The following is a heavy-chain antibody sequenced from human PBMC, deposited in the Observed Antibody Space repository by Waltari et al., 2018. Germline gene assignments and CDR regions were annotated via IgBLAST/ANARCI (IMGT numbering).Heavy chain of an antibody. J-gene: IGHJ2*01. CDR2: IFLGGDST. CDR3: ASLNWYFDL. V-gene: IGHV3-23*03. CDR1: GFTLSNSA. Sequence: EVQLLESGGGLVKPGESLRLSCIASGFTLSNSAMSWVRQAPGKGLEWVSVIFLGGDSTYYADSVKGRFTISRDNAKNSLYMQMNSLRAEDTAVYYCASLNWYFDLWGRGTLVTVSS.